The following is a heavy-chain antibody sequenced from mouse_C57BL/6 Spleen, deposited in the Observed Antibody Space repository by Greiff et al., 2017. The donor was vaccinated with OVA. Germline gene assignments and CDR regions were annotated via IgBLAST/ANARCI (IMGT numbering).Heavy chain of an antibody. CDR1: GYTFTSYW. Sequence: QVQLQQPGAELVKPGASVKMSCKASGYTFTSYWITWVKQRPGQGLEWIGDIYPGSGSTNYNEKFKSKATLTVDTSSSKAYMQLSSLTSEDSAVYDCSKYYGSSYVAWFAYWGQGTLVTVSA. CDR3: SKYYGSSYVAWFAY. CDR2: IYPGSGST. V-gene: IGHV1-55*01. J-gene: IGHJ3*01. D-gene: IGHD1-1*01.